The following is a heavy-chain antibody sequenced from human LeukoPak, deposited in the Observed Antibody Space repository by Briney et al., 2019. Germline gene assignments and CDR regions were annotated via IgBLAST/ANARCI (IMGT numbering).Heavy chain of an antibody. CDR3: AKGVGGSANYYYMDV. CDR1: GLAFSRYG. J-gene: IGHJ6*03. CDR2: IPNDGSNK. Sequence: PGGSLRLSCAASGLAFSRYGIHWVRQAPGKGLEWVAFIPNDGSNKFYADSVKGRFTISRDNSKNTLSLQMNSLRAEDTAVYYCAKGVGGSANYYYMDVWGKGTTVTVSS. D-gene: IGHD3-10*01. V-gene: IGHV3-30*02.